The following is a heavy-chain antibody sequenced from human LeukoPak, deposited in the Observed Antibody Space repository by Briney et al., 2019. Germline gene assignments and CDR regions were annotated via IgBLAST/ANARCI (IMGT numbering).Heavy chain of an antibody. J-gene: IGHJ6*02. V-gene: IGHV4-59*12. CDR2: IYHSGST. Sequence: PSETLSLTCTVSGGSISTYYWNWIRQPPGKGLEWIGYIYHSGSTNYNPSLQSRVTISVDTSKNQFSLNLNSVTAADTAVYYCSMKHSYYYGVDVWGQGTTVTVSS. CDR1: GGSISTYY. CDR3: SMKHSYYYGVDV.